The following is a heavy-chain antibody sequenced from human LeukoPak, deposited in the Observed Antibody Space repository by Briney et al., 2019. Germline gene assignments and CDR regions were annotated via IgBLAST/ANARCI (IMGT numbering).Heavy chain of an antibody. CDR3: ARRSRVDWFDP. CDR1: GFTFSSYS. CDR2: ISSSRSYI. V-gene: IGHV3-21*01. Sequence: GGSLRLSCAASGFTFSSYSMNWVRQAPGKGLEWVSSISSSRSYIYYADSVKGRFTISRDNAKNSLYLQMNSLRAEDTAVYYCARRSRVDWFDPWGKGTLVTVSS. J-gene: IGHJ5*02.